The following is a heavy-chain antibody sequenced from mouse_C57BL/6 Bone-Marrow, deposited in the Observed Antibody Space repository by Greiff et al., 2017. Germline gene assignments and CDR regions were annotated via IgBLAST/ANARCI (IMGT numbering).Heavy chain of an antibody. Sequence: VQLQQSGPELVKPGASVKISCKASGYTFTDYYMNWVKQSHGKSLEWIGDINPNNGGTSYNQKFKGKATLTVDKSSSTAYMELRSLTSEDSAVYYCARGAYYYGTLEGAYWGQGTLVTVSA. CDR3: ARGAYYYGTLEGAY. V-gene: IGHV1-26*01. CDR1: GYTFTDYY. J-gene: IGHJ3*01. CDR2: INPNNGGT. D-gene: IGHD1-1*01.